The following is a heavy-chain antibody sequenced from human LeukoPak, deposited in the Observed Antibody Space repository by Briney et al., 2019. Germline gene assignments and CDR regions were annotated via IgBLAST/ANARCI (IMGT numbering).Heavy chain of an antibody. CDR3: ASSTANYDSSGYPYYYYYYMDV. V-gene: IGHV1-69*05. CDR1: GGTFSSYA. J-gene: IGHJ6*03. D-gene: IGHD3-22*01. Sequence: GSSVKVSCKASGGTFSSYAISWVRQAPGQGLEWMAGIVPIFGTANYAQKFQGRVTITTDESTSTAYMELSSLRSEDTAVYYCASSTANYDSSGYPYYYYYYMDVWGKGTTVTVSS. CDR2: IVPIFGTA.